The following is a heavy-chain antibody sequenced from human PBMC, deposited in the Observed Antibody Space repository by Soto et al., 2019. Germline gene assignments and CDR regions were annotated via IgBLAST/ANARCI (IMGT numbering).Heavy chain of an antibody. CDR1: GYTFTNYY. CDR3: ARDHSAANGVLDH. V-gene: IGHV1-46*04. Sequence: ASVKVSCKASGYTFTNYYLHWVRQAPGQGLEWVGMINPSARSASYAQKLRGRLTMDRDTSTTTVYMELSRLTFEDTAVYFCARDHSAANGVLDHWGQGTLVTVSS. CDR2: INPSARSA. D-gene: IGHD2-15*01. J-gene: IGHJ4*02.